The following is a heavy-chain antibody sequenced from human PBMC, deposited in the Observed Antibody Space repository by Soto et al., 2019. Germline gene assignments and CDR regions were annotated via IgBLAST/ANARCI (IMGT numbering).Heavy chain of an antibody. J-gene: IGHJ6*02. CDR2: IYYSGST. V-gene: IGHV4-39*01. Sequence: SVTLSLTCTVSGGCRSSSSYYCVWLCQTPGKGLEWIGSIYYSGSTYYNPSLKSRVTISVDTSKNQFSLKLSSVTAADTAVYYCARNPKGVPWYYYGMHVSGQGTTVT. D-gene: IGHD3-10*01. CDR3: ARNPKGVPWYYYGMHV. CDR1: GGCRSSSSYY.